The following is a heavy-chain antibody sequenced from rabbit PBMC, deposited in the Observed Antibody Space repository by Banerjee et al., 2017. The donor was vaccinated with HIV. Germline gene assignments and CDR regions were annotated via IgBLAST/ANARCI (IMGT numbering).Heavy chain of an antibody. J-gene: IGHJ4*01. CDR3: ARDLAGVIGWNFKL. CDR2: IAAGSLGTT. CDR1: GFSFSSTYY. Sequence: QEQLVESGGGLVQPEGSLTLTCKASGFSFSSTYYMCWVRQAPGKGLEWIACIAAGSLGTTYYATWAKGRFTISKTSSTTVTLQMTSLTAADTATYFCARDLAGVIGWNFKLWGPGTLVTVS. D-gene: IGHD4-1*01. V-gene: IGHV1S45*01.